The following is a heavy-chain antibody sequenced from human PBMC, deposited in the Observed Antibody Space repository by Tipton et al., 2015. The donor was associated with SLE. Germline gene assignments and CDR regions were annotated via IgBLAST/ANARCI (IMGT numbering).Heavy chain of an antibody. V-gene: IGHV4-30-2*01. CDR1: GGSINSGDYS. CDR2: IFRSGNA. J-gene: IGHJ6*03. D-gene: IGHD2-8*01. CDR3: ARVPLIYYYYMDV. Sequence: TLSLTCAVSGGSINSGDYSWSWIRRPPGKGLEWIGYIFRSGNAYYNPSLKSRVTISLDMSTNQFSLKLSSVTAADTAVYYCARVPLIYYYYMDVWGKGTTVTVSS.